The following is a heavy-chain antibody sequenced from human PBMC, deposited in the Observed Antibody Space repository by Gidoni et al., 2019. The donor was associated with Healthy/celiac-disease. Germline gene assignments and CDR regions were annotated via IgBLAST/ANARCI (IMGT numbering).Heavy chain of an antibody. D-gene: IGHD4-4*01. V-gene: IGHV3-74*01. J-gene: IGHJ6*03. CDR3: ARNGVTTVYYDYYYYMDV. CDR2: IKSDGSST. Sequence: EVQLVASGGGLVQPGGSLRLSCAASGFPFSRYWMHWVSQAPGKGLVWVSRIKSDGSSTSDSDSVKGRCTISRDNAKNTLYLQMNSLRAEDTAVYYCARNGVTTVYYDYYYYMDVWGKGTTVTVSS. CDR1: GFPFSRYW.